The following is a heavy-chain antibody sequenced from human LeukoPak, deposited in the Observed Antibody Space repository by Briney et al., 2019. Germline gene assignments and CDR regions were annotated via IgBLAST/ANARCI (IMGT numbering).Heavy chain of an antibody. CDR1: GFTFSSNA. CDR2: ISGSGGRT. Sequence: SGGSLRLSCSASGFTFSSNAMSWVRQASGKGLEWVAGISGSGGRTYYADSMKGRFTISRDNSKNTLSLQINSLRVEDTAVYYCARVGYNFGLDYWGQGALVTVSS. J-gene: IGHJ4*02. V-gene: IGHV3-23*01. CDR3: ARVGYNFGLDY. D-gene: IGHD5-18*01.